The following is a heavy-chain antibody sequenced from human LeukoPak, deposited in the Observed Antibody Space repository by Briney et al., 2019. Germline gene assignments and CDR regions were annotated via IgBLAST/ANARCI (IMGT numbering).Heavy chain of an antibody. Sequence: GGSLRLSCAASGFTVDSNYMNWVRQAPGKGLEWVSVIYSAGNTYYADSVKGRFTISRDNSKNTLYLQMNSLRTEDTAVYYCAKESPNNIVVVTAIPWFDPWGQGTLVTVSS. V-gene: IGHV3-66*02. J-gene: IGHJ5*02. D-gene: IGHD2-21*02. CDR1: GFTVDSNY. CDR3: AKESPNNIVVVTAIPWFDP. CDR2: IYSAGNT.